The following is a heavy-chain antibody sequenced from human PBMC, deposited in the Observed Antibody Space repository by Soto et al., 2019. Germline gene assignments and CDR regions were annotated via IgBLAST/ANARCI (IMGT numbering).Heavy chain of an antibody. V-gene: IGHV3-7*01. CDR3: VGALTYEVPYYYYGMDV. D-gene: IGHD3-16*01. J-gene: IGHJ6*02. CDR1: GFMFSTYL. Sequence: PGVSLRLSCEASGFMFSTYLMSWVRQAPGKGLEWVANIKQGGNEKFYVDSVKGRFTISRDNAKKSLFLQMNSLRPEDTAVYYCVGALTYEVPYYYYGMDVWGQGTTVTVSS. CDR2: IKQGGNEK.